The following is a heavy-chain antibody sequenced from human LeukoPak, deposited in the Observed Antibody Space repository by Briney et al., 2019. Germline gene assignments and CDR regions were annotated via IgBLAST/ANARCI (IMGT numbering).Heavy chain of an antibody. V-gene: IGHV3-30-3*01. CDR3: ARDSGYSGSSYY. D-gene: IGHD3-10*01. Sequence: GSLRLSCAASGFTFSSYAMPWVRQAPGKGLEWVAVISYDGSNKYYADSVKGRFTISRDNSKNTLYLQMNSLRAEDTAVYYSARDSGYSGSSYYWGQGTLVTVSS. CDR2: ISYDGSNK. CDR1: GFTFSSYA. J-gene: IGHJ4*02.